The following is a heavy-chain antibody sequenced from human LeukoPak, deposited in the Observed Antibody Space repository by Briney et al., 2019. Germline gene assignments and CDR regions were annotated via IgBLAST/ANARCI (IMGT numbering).Heavy chain of an antibody. V-gene: IGHV3-23*01. CDR1: GFTFSSYG. CDR2: ISGSGGST. D-gene: IGHD4-17*01. CDR3: VLYGDYESPDGFDI. Sequence: GGSLRLSCAASGFTFSSYGMNWVRQAPGKGLEWVSAISGSGGSTYYADSVKGRFTISRDNSKNTPYLHMNSLRAEDTAVYYCVLYGDYESPDGFDIWGQGTMVTVSS. J-gene: IGHJ3*02.